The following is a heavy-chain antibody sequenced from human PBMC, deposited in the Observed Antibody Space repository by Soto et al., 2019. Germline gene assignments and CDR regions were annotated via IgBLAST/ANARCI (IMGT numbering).Heavy chain of an antibody. CDR3: AREYSYSYPA. CDR1: GFNVKTTY. J-gene: IGHJ1*01. V-gene: IGHV3-53*01. CDR2: IHNSGAT. Sequence: GGSLRLSCAASGFNVKTTYMTWVRQAPGEGLEWVSVIHNSGATYYADSVKGRFTISKDNSKNTVYLQMSSLRAEDTAMYYCAREYSYSYPAWGQGTLVTVSS. D-gene: IGHD2-21*01.